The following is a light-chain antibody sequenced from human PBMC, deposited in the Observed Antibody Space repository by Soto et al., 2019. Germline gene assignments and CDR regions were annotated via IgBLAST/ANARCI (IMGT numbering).Light chain of an antibody. CDR3: QRYNYWLIT. Sequence: EIVMTQSPATLSVSPGERATLSCRASQSVSSNLAWYQQTPGQAPRLLIYGASTRATGIPARFSGSGSGTEFTLTISSLQSEDFAVYYCQRYNYWLITFGQGTRLEIK. CDR1: QSVSSN. V-gene: IGKV3-15*01. CDR2: GAS. J-gene: IGKJ5*01.